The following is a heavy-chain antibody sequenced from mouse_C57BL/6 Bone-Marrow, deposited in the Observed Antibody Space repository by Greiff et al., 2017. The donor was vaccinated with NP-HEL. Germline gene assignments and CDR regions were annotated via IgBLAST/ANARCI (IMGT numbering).Heavy chain of an antibody. CDR3: ARGRYGGFAY. CDR1: GYSITSGYD. V-gene: IGHV3-1*01. J-gene: IGHJ3*01. Sequence: EVHLVESGPGMVKPSQSLSLTCTVTGYSITSGYDWHWIRHFPGNKLEWMGYISYSGSTNYNPSLKSRISITHDTSKNHFFLKLNSVTTEDTATYYCARGRYGGFAYWGQGTLVTVSA. CDR2: ISYSGST. D-gene: IGHD1-2*01.